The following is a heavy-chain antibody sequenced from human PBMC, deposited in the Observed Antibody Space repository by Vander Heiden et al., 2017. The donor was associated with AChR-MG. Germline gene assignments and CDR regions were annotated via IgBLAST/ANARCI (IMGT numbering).Heavy chain of an antibody. Sequence: VHLVQSGAAVKKPGESLKISCKGFGYTFTKFWIGWLRQNPGKGLEWMGIIYPGDSETKYSPSFQGQVTISADKSTGTAYLQWTRLKASDTGTYYCAKHERYYNFWSGPSSLYFHMDVWGKGTTVTVSS. J-gene: IGHJ6*03. V-gene: IGHV5-51*01. D-gene: IGHD3-3*01. CDR3: AKHERYYNFWSGPSSLYFHMDV. CDR2: IYPGDSET. CDR1: GYTFTKFW.